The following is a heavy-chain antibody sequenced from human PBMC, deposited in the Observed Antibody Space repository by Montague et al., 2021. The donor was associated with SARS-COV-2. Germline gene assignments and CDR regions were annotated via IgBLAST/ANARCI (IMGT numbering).Heavy chain of an antibody. D-gene: IGHD1-1*01. V-gene: IGHV4-34*01. CDR1: GGSFTDYY. J-gene: IGHJ4*02. Sequence: SETLSLTCAVYGGSFTDYYWSWIRQSPGEGLEWIGQINYGGSTKYNPSRRSRVTISIDTSKNQFSLKLTSVTAADTAVYYCARGATGYWGQGTLVTVSS. CDR2: INYGGST. CDR3: ARGATGY.